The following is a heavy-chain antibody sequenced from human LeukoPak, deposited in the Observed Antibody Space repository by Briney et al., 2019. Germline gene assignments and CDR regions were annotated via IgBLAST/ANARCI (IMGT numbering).Heavy chain of an antibody. CDR3: AREPRYDFWSGYYTLYYYYYYMDV. J-gene: IGHJ6*03. CDR2: ISSSSSYI. V-gene: IGHV3-21*01. D-gene: IGHD3-3*01. Sequence: GGSLRLSCAASGFTFSSYSMNWVRQAPGKGLEWVSSISSSSSYIYYADSVKGRFTISRDNAKNSLYLQMNSLRAEDTAVYYCAREPRYDFWSGYYTLYYYYYYMDVWGKGTTVTVSS. CDR1: GFTFSSYS.